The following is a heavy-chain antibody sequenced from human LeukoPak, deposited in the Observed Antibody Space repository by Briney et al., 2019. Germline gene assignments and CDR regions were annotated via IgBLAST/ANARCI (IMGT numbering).Heavy chain of an antibody. D-gene: IGHD3-10*01. Sequence: GGSLRLSCAASGFTISSYWMSWVRQAPGKGLEWVANIKQDGSEKYYVDSVKGRFTISRDNAKNSLYLQMNSLRAEDTAVYYCARGGGPGFDWVQGTLVTVSS. CDR1: GFTISSYW. CDR2: IKQDGSEK. CDR3: ARGGGPGFD. V-gene: IGHV3-7*01. J-gene: IGHJ4*02.